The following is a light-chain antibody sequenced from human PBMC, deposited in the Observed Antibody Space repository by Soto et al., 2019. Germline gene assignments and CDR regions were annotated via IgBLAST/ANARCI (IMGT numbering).Light chain of an antibody. V-gene: IGKV3-15*01. CDR3: QQYNNWPPIT. CDR1: QSVSIN. Sequence: ETVMTQSPATLSVSPGEGATLSCRASQSVSINLAWYQQKPGQAPRLLIYGASTRATGIPARFSGSGSGTEFTLTISSLQSEDFAVYDCQQYNNWPPITFGQGTRLEIK. J-gene: IGKJ5*01. CDR2: GAS.